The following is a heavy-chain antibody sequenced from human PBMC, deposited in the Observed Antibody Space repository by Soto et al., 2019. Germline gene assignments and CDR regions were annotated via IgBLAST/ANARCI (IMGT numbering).Heavy chain of an antibody. CDR1: GFTFSSYG. CDR3: ARDWNGMDV. CDR2: IWYDGSNK. Sequence: QVKLVESGGGVVQPGRSLRLSCAASGFTFSSYGIHWVRQAPGKGLEWVAVIWYDGSNKYYADSVKGRFSISRDNSKNTVHLQMNSLTAEDTAEYHCARDWNGMDVWGQGTTVTVSS. V-gene: IGHV3-33*01. D-gene: IGHD3-3*01. J-gene: IGHJ6*02.